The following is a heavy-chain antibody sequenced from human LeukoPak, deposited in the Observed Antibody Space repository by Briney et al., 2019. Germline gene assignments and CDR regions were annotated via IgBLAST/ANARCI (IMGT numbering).Heavy chain of an antibody. J-gene: IGHJ4*02. Sequence: PSETLSLTCAVYGGSFSGYYWSWIRQPPGKGLEWIGEINHSGSTNYNPSLKSRVTISVDTSKNQFSLKLSSVTAADTAVYYCAREMAMIVPDYWGQGTLVTVSS. D-gene: IGHD3-22*01. CDR3: AREMAMIVPDY. CDR1: GGSFSGYY. V-gene: IGHV4-34*01. CDR2: INHSGST.